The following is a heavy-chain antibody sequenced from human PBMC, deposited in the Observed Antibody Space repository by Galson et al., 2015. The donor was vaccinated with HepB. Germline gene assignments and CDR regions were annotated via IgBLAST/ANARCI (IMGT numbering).Heavy chain of an antibody. J-gene: IGHJ4*02. CDR1: GFTVSSNY. CDR2: IYNDGTT. V-gene: IGHV3-53*01. Sequence: SLRLSCAASGFTVSSNYMIWVRQASGRGLEWVSIIYNDGTTHYADSVKGRFTISRDRSKNTLYLQMNSLRDDDTAVYYCARVTYYYSGPYSRYFDHWGQGTLSPSPQ. CDR3: ARVTYYYSGPYSRYFDH. D-gene: IGHD3-10*01.